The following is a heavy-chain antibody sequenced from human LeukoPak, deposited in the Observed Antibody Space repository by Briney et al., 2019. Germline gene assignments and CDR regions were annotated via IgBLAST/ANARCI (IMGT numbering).Heavy chain of an antibody. CDR1: GYTFTSYD. V-gene: IGHV1-8*01. D-gene: IGHD3-3*01. Sequence: ASVKVSCKASGYTFTSYDINWVRQATGQGLEWMGWMNPNSGNTGYAQKFQGRVTMTRNTSISTAYMELSSLRSEDTAVYYRARTTYDFWSGYYDFDYWGQGTLVTVSS. J-gene: IGHJ4*02. CDR2: MNPNSGNT. CDR3: ARTTYDFWSGYYDFDY.